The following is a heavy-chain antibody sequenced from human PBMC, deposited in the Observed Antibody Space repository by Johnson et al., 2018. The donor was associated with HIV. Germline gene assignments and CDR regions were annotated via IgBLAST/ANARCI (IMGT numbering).Heavy chain of an antibody. V-gene: IGHV3-20*04. CDR1: GFTFDDYD. Sequence: VQLVESGGGVVRPGGSLGLSCAASGFTFDDYDMTWVRQAPGKGLEWVSGINWNGGSTGYADSLKGRFTISRDNAKNSLYLQVNSLRAEDTAVYYCARGWLFLDAFDIWGQGTMVTVSS. CDR2: INWNGGST. J-gene: IGHJ3*02. D-gene: IGHD3-9*01. CDR3: ARGWLFLDAFDI.